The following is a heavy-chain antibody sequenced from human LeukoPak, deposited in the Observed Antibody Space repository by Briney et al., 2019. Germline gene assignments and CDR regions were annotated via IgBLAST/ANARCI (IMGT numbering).Heavy chain of an antibody. CDR3: AGYDGSGYQYFQH. CDR1: DGPISSYY. V-gene: IGHV4-59*01. D-gene: IGHD3-22*01. CDR2: VHSSGTT. J-gene: IGHJ1*01. Sequence: SETLSLTCTVSDGPISSYYWNWIRQPPGKGLEWIGFVHSSGTTNYNPSLKSRLTMSVDTSKNQFSLKMKSVTAADTAVYYCAGYDGSGYQYFQHWGQGTLVTVSS.